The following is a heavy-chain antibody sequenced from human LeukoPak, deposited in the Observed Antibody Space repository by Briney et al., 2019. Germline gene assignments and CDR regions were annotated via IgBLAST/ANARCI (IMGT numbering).Heavy chain of an antibody. J-gene: IGHJ3*02. CDR1: GSTLTELS. CDR3: TTDAYCTGGRCYSGLDAFDI. Sequence: GASVKVSCKVSGSTLTELSMHWVRQAPGKGLEWMGGFDPEDGETIYAQKFQGRVTMTEDTSTDTAYMELRGLRSEDTAVYYCTTDAYCTGGRCYSGLDAFDIWGQGTMVTVSS. V-gene: IGHV1-24*01. CDR2: FDPEDGET. D-gene: IGHD2-15*01.